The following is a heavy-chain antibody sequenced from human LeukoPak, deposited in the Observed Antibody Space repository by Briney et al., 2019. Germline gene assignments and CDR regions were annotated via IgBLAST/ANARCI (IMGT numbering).Heavy chain of an antibody. D-gene: IGHD3-10*01. Sequence: PSETLSLTCTVSGGSISSGDYYWSWIRQPPGKGLEWIGYIYYSGSTYYNPSLKSRVTISVDTSKNQFSLKLSSVTAADTAVYYCARVRRGITMVRGTRHYNWFDPWGQGTLVTVSS. CDR3: ARVRRGITMVRGTRHYNWFDP. CDR2: IYYSGST. J-gene: IGHJ5*02. CDR1: GGSISSGDYY. V-gene: IGHV4-30-4*01.